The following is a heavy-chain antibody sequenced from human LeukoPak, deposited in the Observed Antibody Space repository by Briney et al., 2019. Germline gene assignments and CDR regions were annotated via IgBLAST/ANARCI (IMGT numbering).Heavy chain of an antibody. CDR1: GFTFSSYS. J-gene: IGHJ4*02. CDR3: ARATYYYDSSGWRGFDY. D-gene: IGHD3-22*01. CDR2: ISSSSSYI. V-gene: IGHV3-21*01. Sequence: GGSLRLSCAASGFTFSSYSMNWVRQAPGKGLEWVSSISSSSSYIYYADSVRGRFTISRDNSKNTLYLQMNSLRAEDTAVYYCARATYYYDSSGWRGFDYWGQGTLVTVSS.